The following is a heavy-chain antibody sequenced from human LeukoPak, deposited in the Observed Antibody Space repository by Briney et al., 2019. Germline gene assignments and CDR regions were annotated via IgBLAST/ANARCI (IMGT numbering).Heavy chain of an antibody. J-gene: IGHJ4*02. Sequence: GGSLRLSCAASGFTFSSYAMSWVRQAPGKGLEWVSAIGGSGGSTYYADSVKGRFTISRDNSKNTLYLQMNSLRAEDTAVYYCAKVPSSVDTMIVVVNFDYWGQGTLVTVSS. V-gene: IGHV3-23*01. CDR3: AKVPSSVDTMIVVVNFDY. CDR1: GFTFSSYA. D-gene: IGHD3-22*01. CDR2: IGGSGGST.